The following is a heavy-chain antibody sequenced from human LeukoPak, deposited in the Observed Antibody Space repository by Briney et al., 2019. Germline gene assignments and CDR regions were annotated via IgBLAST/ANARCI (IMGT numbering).Heavy chain of an antibody. V-gene: IGHV5-51*01. CDR2: IYPDDSDT. J-gene: IGHJ4*02. CDR3: ARGAPIFYYFES. CDR1: GYIFTDYW. Sequence: NRGEALKISCKTSGYIFTDYWIGWVRQVPGKGLEWMGIIYPDDSDTRYSPSFQGQVTISADRSTSTAYLPWSSLKPPDTAMYYCARGAPIFYYFESWGQGTLVSVSA.